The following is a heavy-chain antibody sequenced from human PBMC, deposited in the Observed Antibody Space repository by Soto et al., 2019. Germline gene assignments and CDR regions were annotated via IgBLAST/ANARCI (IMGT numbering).Heavy chain of an antibody. CDR1: GGTFNNYA. J-gene: IGHJ6*02. Sequence: GASVKVSCKASGGTFNNYAISWVRQAPGQGLEWMGGIVPIFGTASYAQKFQGRVTITADKSTSTAYMDLSSLRSEDTAVYYCARDYYGSTGHAKFYYYGLDVWGQGTTVTVSS. CDR3: ARDYYGSTGHAKFYYYGLDV. V-gene: IGHV1-69*06. CDR2: IVPIFGTA. D-gene: IGHD3-22*01.